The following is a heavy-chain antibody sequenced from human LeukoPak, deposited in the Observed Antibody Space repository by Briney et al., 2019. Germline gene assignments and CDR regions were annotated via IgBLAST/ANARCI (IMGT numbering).Heavy chain of an antibody. CDR1: GGSISSSSYY. CDR3: AREIVSSYYYNGMDV. V-gene: IGHV4-30-4*08. CDR2: ISYSGTT. Sequence: SETLSLTCTVSGGSISSSSYYWGWIRQPPGKGLEWIGFISYSGTTYSTPSLESRLTISIDTAKNQFSLSLSSVTAADTAVYFCAREIVSSYYYNGMDVWGQGTTVTVSS. D-gene: IGHD5/OR15-5a*01. J-gene: IGHJ6*02.